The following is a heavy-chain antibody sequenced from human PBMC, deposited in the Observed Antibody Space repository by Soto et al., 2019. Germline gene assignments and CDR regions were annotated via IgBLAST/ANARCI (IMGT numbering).Heavy chain of an antibody. J-gene: IGHJ6*03. D-gene: IGHD3-3*02. CDR1: GYTFTSYG. V-gene: IGHV1-18*01. Sequence: ASVKVSCKASGYTFTSYGISWVRQAPGQGLEWMGWISAYNGNTNYAQKLQGRVTMTTDTSTSTAYMELRSLRSDDTAVYYCARVTLGDYYYYMDVWGKGTTVTVSS. CDR3: ARVTLGDYYYYMDV. CDR2: ISAYNGNT.